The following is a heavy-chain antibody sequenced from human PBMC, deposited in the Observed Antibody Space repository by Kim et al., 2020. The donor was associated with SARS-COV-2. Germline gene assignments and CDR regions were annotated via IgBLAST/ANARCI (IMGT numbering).Heavy chain of an antibody. CDR1: GFTFSSYG. D-gene: IGHD3-22*01. V-gene: IGHV3-33*01. CDR2: IWYDGSNK. CDR3: ARGDYYYDSSGYYPPLDY. Sequence: GGSLRLSCAASGFTFSSYGMHWVRQAPGKGLEWVAVIWYDGSNKYYADSVKGRFTISRDNSKNTLYLQMNSLRAEDTAVYYCARGDYYYDSSGYYPPLDYWGQGTLVTVSS. J-gene: IGHJ4*02.